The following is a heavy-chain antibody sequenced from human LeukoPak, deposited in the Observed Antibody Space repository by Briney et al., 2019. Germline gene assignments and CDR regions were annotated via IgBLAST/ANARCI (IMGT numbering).Heavy chain of an antibody. Sequence: GGPLRLSCAASGFTFGDYAMHWVRQAPGKGLEWVSLISGDGGSTYYAASVEGRFTISRDNNKNSLYLQMNSLRTEDTALYYCAKDRGSYYFYGMDVWGQGTTVTVSS. CDR1: GFTFGDYA. V-gene: IGHV3-43*02. CDR2: ISGDGGST. J-gene: IGHJ6*02. CDR3: AKDRGSYYFYGMDV.